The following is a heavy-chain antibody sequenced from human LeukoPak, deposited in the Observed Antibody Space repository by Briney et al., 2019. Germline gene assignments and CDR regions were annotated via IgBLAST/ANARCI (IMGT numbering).Heavy chain of an antibody. Sequence: GRSLRLSCAASGFTFSSYAMHWVRQAPGKGREWVAVISYDGSNKYYADSVKGRFTISRDNSKNTLYLQMNSLRAEDTAVYYCASMATRYYFDYWGQGTLVTVSS. CDR2: ISYDGSNK. CDR3: ASMATRYYFDY. CDR1: GFTFSSYA. V-gene: IGHV3-30*04. J-gene: IGHJ4*02. D-gene: IGHD5-12*01.